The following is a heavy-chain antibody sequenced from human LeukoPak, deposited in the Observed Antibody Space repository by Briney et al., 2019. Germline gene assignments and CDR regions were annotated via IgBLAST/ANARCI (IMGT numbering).Heavy chain of an antibody. CDR1: GFTFSSYV. J-gene: IGHJ6*02. D-gene: IGHD6-19*01. CDR3: VARGSVAGIYYYGMDV. V-gene: IGHV3-23*01. CDR2: ISGSGGNT. Sequence: GGSLRLSCAASGFTFSSYVMSWVRQAPGKGLEWVSAISGSGGNTYYADSVKGRFTISRDNSKNTLYLQMSSLRAEDTAVYYCVARGSVAGIYYYGMDVWGQGTTVTVSS.